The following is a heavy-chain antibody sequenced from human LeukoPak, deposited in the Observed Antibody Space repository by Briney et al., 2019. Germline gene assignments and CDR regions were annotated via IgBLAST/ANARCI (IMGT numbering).Heavy chain of an antibody. Sequence: SETLSLTCAVYGGSFSGYYWAWIRQPPGKGLEWIGSIFYSGTTHYNPSLKSRVTISVDTSKNQFSLKLTSVTAADTAVYYCARLSNYGGHSGDGYWGQGTLVTVSS. J-gene: IGHJ4*02. CDR2: IFYSGTT. V-gene: IGHV4-34*12. CDR1: GGSFSGYY. D-gene: IGHD4-23*01. CDR3: ARLSNYGGHSGDGY.